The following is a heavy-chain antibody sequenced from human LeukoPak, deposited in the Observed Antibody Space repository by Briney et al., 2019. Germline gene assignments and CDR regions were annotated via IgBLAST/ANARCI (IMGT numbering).Heavy chain of an antibody. J-gene: IGHJ4*02. Sequence: GRSLRLSCAASGFTFSSYGMHWVRQAPGKGLEWVAVISYDGSNKYYADSVKGRFTISRDNPKNTLYLQMDSLRAEDTAVYYCAKDPNCSSTSCYDYWGQGTLVTVSS. V-gene: IGHV3-30*18. D-gene: IGHD2-2*01. CDR2: ISYDGSNK. CDR1: GFTFSSYG. CDR3: AKDPNCSSTSCYDY.